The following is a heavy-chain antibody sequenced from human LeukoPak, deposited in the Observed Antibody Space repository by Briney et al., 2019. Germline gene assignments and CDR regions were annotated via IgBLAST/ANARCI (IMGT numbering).Heavy chain of an antibody. CDR1: GLTFSSYW. D-gene: IGHD2-21*01. J-gene: IGHJ4*02. Sequence: GGSLRLSCAASGLTFSSYWMNWVRQAPGKGLVWVSRIASDGSSTTYADSVKGRFSISRDNSKNTLYLQMSSLRAEDTAVYYCAKEFNRGLPDYWGQGTLVTVPS. CDR3: AKEFNRGLPDY. V-gene: IGHV3-74*01. CDR2: IASDGSST.